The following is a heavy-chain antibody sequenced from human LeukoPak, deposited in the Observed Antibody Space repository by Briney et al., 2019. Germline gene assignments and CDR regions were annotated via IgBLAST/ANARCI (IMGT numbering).Heavy chain of an antibody. CDR1: GGSISSYY. Sequence: SETLSLTCTVSGGSISSYYWSWIRQPPGKGLEWIGYIYYSGSTNYNPSLKSRVTISVDTSKNQFSLKLSSVTAADTAVYYCARAHYYDSSGYYPTSNWFDPWGQGTLVTVSS. CDR2: IYYSGST. CDR3: ARAHYYDSSGYYPTSNWFDP. V-gene: IGHV4-59*12. J-gene: IGHJ5*02. D-gene: IGHD3-22*01.